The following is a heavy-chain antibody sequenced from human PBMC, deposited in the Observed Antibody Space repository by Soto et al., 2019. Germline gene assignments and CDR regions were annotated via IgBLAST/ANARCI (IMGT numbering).Heavy chain of an antibody. CDR2: IIPILGIA. D-gene: IGHD1-26*01. CDR3: ARNDRGVGATFDY. V-gene: IGHV1-69*02. J-gene: IGHJ4*02. Sequence: QVQLVQSGAEVKKPGSSVKVSCKASGGTFSSYTINWVRQAPGQGLEWMGRIIPILGIANYAQKFQGRVTXTXDXXRSPDNMELSSLRSEDTAVYYWARNDRGVGATFDYWGQGTLGTVSS. CDR1: GGTFSSYT.